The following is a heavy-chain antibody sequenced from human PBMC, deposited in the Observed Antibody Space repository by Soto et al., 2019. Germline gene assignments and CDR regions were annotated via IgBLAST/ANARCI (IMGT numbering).Heavy chain of an antibody. J-gene: IGHJ3*02. Sequence: PGGSLRLSCAASAFTFSSYSMNWVRQAPGKGLEWVSSINSNSRYIYYADSVKGRFTISRDNAKNSLYLQMNSLRAKDTAVYYCARKGFLQIFTPDAFDISGKETMVT. V-gene: IGHV3-21*01. D-gene: IGHD3-3*01. CDR3: ARKGFLQIFTPDAFDI. CDR1: AFTFSSYS. CDR2: INSNSRYI.